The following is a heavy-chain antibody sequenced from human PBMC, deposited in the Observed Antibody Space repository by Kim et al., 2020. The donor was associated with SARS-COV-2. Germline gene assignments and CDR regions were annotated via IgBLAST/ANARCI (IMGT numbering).Heavy chain of an antibody. CDR3: ARDLILDSSSWYFY. J-gene: IGHJ4*02. CDR1: GYTFTSYA. Sequence: ASVKVSCKASGYTFTSYAMNWMRQAPGQGLEWMGWINTNTGNPTYAQGFTGRFVFSLDTSVSTAYLQISSLKAEDTAVYYCARDLILDSSSWYFYWGQGTLVTVSS. D-gene: IGHD6-13*01. CDR2: INTNTGNP. V-gene: IGHV7-4-1*02.